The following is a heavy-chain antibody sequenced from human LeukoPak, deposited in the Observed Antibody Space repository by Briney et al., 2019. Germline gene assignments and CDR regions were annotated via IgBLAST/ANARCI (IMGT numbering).Heavy chain of an antibody. V-gene: IGHV4-34*01. J-gene: IGHJ3*02. D-gene: IGHD3-22*01. CDR1: GGSFSGYY. CDR2: INHSGST. CDR3: ARGDDSSGYKLDAFAI. Sequence: SGTLSLTCAVYGGSFSGYYWSWIRQPPGKGLEWMGEINHSGSTNYNPSLKSRVTISVDTSKNQFSLKLSYVTAADTAVYYCARGDDSSGYKLDAFAIWGQGTMVTVSS.